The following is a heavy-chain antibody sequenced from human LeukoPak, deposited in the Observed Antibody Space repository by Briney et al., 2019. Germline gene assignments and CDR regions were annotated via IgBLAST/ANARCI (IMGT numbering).Heavy chain of an antibody. J-gene: IGHJ4*02. CDR1: GFTFSSYA. Sequence: GGSLRLSCAASGFTFSSYAMHWVRQAPGKGLEWVAVMSYDGSNKYYADSVKGRFTISRDNSKNTLYLQMNSLRAEDTAVYYCARDGDSDYIFSYYFDYWGQGTLVTVSS. CDR3: ARDGDSDYIFSYYFDY. V-gene: IGHV3-30*04. CDR2: MSYDGSNK. D-gene: IGHD2-21*02.